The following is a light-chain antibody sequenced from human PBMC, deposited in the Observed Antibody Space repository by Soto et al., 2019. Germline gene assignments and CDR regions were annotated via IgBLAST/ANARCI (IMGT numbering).Light chain of an antibody. V-gene: IGLV2-14*01. Sequence: QLVLTQPASVSGSPGQSITISCTGTSSDIGGYNYVSWFQQHPDKAPKLMIYDVHGRPSGVSNRFSGSKSGNTASLTISGLQAEDEADYYCSSFTSSGTRVFGTGTKLTVL. CDR3: SSFTSSGTRV. CDR2: DVH. J-gene: IGLJ1*01. CDR1: SSDIGGYNY.